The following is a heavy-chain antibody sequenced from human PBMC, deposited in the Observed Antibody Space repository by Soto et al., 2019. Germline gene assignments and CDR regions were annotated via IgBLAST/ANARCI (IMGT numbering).Heavy chain of an antibody. CDR2: IYYSGST. Sequence: LSLTCTVSGGSISSGGYYWSWIRQHPGKGLEWIGYIYYSGSTYYNPSLKSRVTISVDTSKNQFSLKLSSVTAADTAVYYCARAYCSSTSCYAAWFDPWGQGTLVTVSS. J-gene: IGHJ5*02. CDR1: GGSISSGGYY. V-gene: IGHV4-31*03. CDR3: ARAYCSSTSCYAAWFDP. D-gene: IGHD2-2*01.